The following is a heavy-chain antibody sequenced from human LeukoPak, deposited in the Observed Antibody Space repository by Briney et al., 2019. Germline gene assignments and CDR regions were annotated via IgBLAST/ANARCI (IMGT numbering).Heavy chain of an antibody. CDR3: ARLYGDSFDY. Sequence: GGSLRLSCAASGFTFSSYSMNWARQAPGKGLEWVSSISSSSSYIYYADSVKGRFTISRDNAENSLYLQMNSLRAEDTAVYYCARLYGDSFDYWGQGTLVTVSS. V-gene: IGHV3-21*01. D-gene: IGHD4-17*01. CDR1: GFTFSSYS. CDR2: ISSSSSYI. J-gene: IGHJ4*02.